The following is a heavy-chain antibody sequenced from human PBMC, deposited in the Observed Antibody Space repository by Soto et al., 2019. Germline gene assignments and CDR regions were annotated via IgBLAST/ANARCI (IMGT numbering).Heavy chain of an antibody. CDR3: AKDHMGTSLYYHYGMDV. Sequence: GGSLRLSCAASGFTFSSYAMSWVRQAPGKGLEWVSAISGSGGSTYYADSVKGRFTISRDNSKNTLYLQMNSLRAEDTAVYYCAKDHMGTSLYYHYGMDVWGQGTTVTVSS. CDR1: GFTFSSYA. CDR2: ISGSGGST. D-gene: IGHD7-27*01. J-gene: IGHJ6*02. V-gene: IGHV3-23*01.